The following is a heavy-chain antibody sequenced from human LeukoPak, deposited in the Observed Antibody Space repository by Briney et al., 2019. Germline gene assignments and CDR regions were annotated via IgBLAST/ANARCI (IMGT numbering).Heavy chain of an antibody. J-gene: IGHJ5*02. CDR3: ARVTGGDSNWFDP. V-gene: IGHV4-61*02. CDR2: IYTSGST. Sequence: PSETLSLTCTVSGGSISSGSYYWSWIRQPAGKGLEWIGRIYTSGSTNYNPSLKSRVTISVDTSKNQFSLKLSSVTAADTAVYYCARVTGGDSNWFDPWGQGTLVTVSS. D-gene: IGHD2-21*02. CDR1: GGSISSGSYY.